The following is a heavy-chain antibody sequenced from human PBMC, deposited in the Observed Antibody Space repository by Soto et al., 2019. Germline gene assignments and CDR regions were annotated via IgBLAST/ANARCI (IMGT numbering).Heavy chain of an antibody. D-gene: IGHD3-22*01. CDR1: GFTFSSYS. J-gene: IGHJ4*02. V-gene: IGHV3-48*02. CDR2: ISSSSSTI. Sequence: GGSLRLSCAASGFTFSSYSMNWVRQAPGKGLEWVSYISSSSSTIYYADSVKGRFTISRDNTKNSLYLQMNSLRDEDTAVYYCARDVEYYYDSSGYYYVNYFDYWGQGTLVTVSS. CDR3: ARDVEYYYDSSGYYYVNYFDY.